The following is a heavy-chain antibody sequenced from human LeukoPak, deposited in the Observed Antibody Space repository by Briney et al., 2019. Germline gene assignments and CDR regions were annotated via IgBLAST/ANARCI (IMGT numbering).Heavy chain of an antibody. CDR1: GGSISSYY. V-gene: IGHV4-4*09. J-gene: IGHJ5*02. D-gene: IGHD1-1*01. Sequence: SETLSLTCTVSGGSISSYYWSWIRQPPGKGLEWIGYIYISGSTNYNPSLKSRVTISVDTSKNQFSLKLSSVTAADTAVYYCARHSHELERPLDDWFDPWGQGTLVTVSS. CDR2: IYISGST. CDR3: ARHSHELERPLDDWFDP.